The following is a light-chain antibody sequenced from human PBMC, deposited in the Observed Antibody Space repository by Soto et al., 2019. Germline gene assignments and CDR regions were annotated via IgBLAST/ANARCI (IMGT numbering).Light chain of an antibody. CDR3: SSYTSSSTRV. V-gene: IGLV2-14*01. Sequence: QSALTQPASVSGSPGQSITISCTGTSSDVGGYNYVSWYQQQPGKAPKLIIYEVSNRPSGISNRFSGSKSGNTASLTISGLQAEDEADYYCSSYTSSSTRVFGGGTKLTVL. CDR2: EVS. J-gene: IGLJ2*01. CDR1: SSDVGGYNY.